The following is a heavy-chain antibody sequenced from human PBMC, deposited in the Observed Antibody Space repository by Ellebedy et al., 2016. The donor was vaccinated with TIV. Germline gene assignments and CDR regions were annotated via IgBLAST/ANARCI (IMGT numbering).Heavy chain of an antibody. Sequence: MPSETLSLTFAVSGESISGSGYSWTWIRQPPGRGLEWIGYFYQSGSAYYNPSFKGRVSMSVEKSTNQFSLSLSSVTAADTAVYYCAREDPGIGGLDSWGQGTLVTVSS. D-gene: IGHD1-14*01. V-gene: IGHV4-30-2*01. CDR1: GESISGSGYS. J-gene: IGHJ4*02. CDR3: AREDPGIGGLDS. CDR2: FYQSGSA.